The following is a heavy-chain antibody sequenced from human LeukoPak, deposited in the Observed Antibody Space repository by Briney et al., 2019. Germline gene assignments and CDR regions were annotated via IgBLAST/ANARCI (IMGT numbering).Heavy chain of an antibody. J-gene: IGHJ4*02. D-gene: IGHD3-22*01. CDR1: GYTFTGYY. CDR3: ARADNSAYYRFDY. Sequence: ASVKVSCKASGYTFTGYYMHWVRQAPGQGLEWMGIINPSGGSTTNAQRFQGRVTMTRDTSTNTVYMELSSLRDEDTAVYYCARADNSAYYRFDYWGQGTLVTVSS. CDR2: INPSGGST. V-gene: IGHV1-46*01.